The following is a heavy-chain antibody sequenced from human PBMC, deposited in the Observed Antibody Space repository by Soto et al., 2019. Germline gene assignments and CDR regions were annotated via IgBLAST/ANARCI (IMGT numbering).Heavy chain of an antibody. CDR1: GGSISSSSYY. D-gene: IGHD4-17*01. J-gene: IGHJ4*02. V-gene: IGHV4-39*01. CDR2: IYYSGST. Sequence: SETLSLTCTVSGGSISSSSYYWGWIRQPPGKGLEWIGSIYYSGSTYYNPSLKSRVTISVDTSKIQFSLKLSSVTAADTAVYYCASFYSDYVSYWGQGTLVTVLL. CDR3: ASFYSDYVSY.